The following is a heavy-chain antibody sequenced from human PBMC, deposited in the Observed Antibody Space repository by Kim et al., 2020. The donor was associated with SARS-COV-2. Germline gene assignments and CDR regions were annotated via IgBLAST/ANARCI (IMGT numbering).Heavy chain of an antibody. D-gene: IGHD1-1*01. CDR2: IKSDGSST. CDR3: ARAAALKPDDRNGANDY. Sequence: GGSLRLSCAASGFIFSSHWMYWVRQYPGKGLVWVSRIKSDGSSTSYADSVEGRFTISRDNAKNTLYLQMNSLRAEDTGVYYCARAAALKPDDRNGANDYWGQGTLVTVSS. CDR1: GFIFSSHW. J-gene: IGHJ4*02. V-gene: IGHV3-74*01.